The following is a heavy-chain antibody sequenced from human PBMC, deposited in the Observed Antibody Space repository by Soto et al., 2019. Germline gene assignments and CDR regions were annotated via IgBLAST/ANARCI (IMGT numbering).Heavy chain of an antibody. D-gene: IGHD6-13*01. CDR2: ISYDGSNK. CDR1: GFTFSSYA. V-gene: IGHV3-30-3*01. Sequence: GGSLRLSCAASGFTFSSYAMHWVRQAPGKGLEWVAVISYDGSNKYYADSVKGRFTISRDNSKNTLYLQMNSLRAEDTAVYYCARDRRPGAGNVTLLHPSYYYYYGMDVWGQGTTVTVSS. CDR3: ARDRRPGAGNVTLLHPSYYYYYGMDV. J-gene: IGHJ6*02.